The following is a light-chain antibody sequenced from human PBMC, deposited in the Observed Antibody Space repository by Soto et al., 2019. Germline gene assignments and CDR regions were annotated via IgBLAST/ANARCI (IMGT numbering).Light chain of an antibody. J-gene: IGKJ5*01. CDR2: LGS. Sequence: DIVMTQSPLSLPVTPGEPASISCRSSQSLLHSNGYNYLDWYLQKPGQSPQLLIYLGSNRASGVPDRFSGSGSGTDFTLKISREEAEDVGVYYCMQALQTHTFGQGTRLEIK. V-gene: IGKV2-28*01. CDR1: QSLLHSNGYNY. CDR3: MQALQTHT.